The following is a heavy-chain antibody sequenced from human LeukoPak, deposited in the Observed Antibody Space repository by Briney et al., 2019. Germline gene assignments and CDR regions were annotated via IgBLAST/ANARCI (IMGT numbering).Heavy chain of an antibody. J-gene: IGHJ4*02. Sequence: SETLPLTCTVSGGSISSYYWSWIRQPPGKGLEWIGYIYYSGSTNYNPSLKSRVTISVDTSKNQFSLKLSSVTAADTAVYYCARDPGGGATTFDYWGQGTLVTVSS. CDR2: IYYSGST. CDR3: ARDPGGGATTFDY. D-gene: IGHD1-26*01. V-gene: IGHV4-59*01. CDR1: GGSISSYY.